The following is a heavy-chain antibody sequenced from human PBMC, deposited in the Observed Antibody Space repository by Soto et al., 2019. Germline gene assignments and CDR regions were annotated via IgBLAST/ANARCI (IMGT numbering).Heavy chain of an antibody. V-gene: IGHV4-39*01. CDR1: GGSISSSSYY. CDR3: ARPGWASSRWSIRHYYYYYMDV. D-gene: IGHD6-13*01. Sequence: QLQLQESGPGLVKPSETLSLTCTVSGGSISSSSYYWGWIRQPPGKGLEWVGSIYYRGSTYYNPSLKSGVTISVDTSKNQFSLKRSSVTAADTAVYYCARPGWASSRWSIRHYYYYYMDVWGKGTTVTVSS. J-gene: IGHJ6*03. CDR2: IYYRGST.